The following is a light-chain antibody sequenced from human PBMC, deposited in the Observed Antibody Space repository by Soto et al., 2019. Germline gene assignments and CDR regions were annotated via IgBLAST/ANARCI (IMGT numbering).Light chain of an antibody. V-gene: IGLV2-14*01. CDR3: ASYITTSPLEV. Sequence: QSVLTQPASVSGSPGQSITVSCSGSSSDIGSHNYVSWYQQHPGEAPKLLIYEVHYRPSGVSTRFSGSKSGNTASLTISDLQPADEADYYCASYITTSPLEVFGSGTKLTVL. CDR1: SSDIGSHNY. J-gene: IGLJ1*01. CDR2: EVH.